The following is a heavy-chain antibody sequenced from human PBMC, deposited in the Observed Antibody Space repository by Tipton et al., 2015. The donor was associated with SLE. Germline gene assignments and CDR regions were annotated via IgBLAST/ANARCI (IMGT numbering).Heavy chain of an antibody. CDR1: GFTFSSYG. CDR3: AREWTNSWYPLDY. Sequence: GSLRLSCAASGFTFSSYGMHWVRQAPGKGLEWVSAISGSGGSTYYADSVKGRFTISRDNSKNTLYLQMNSLRAEDTAVYYCAREWTNSWYPLDYWGQGTLVTVSS. CDR2: ISGSGGST. D-gene: IGHD6-13*01. J-gene: IGHJ4*02. V-gene: IGHV3-23*01.